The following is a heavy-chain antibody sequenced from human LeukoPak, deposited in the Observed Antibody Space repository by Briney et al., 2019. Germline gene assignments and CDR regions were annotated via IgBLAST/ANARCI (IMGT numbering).Heavy chain of an antibody. D-gene: IGHD6-19*01. CDR1: GYTFTGYY. CDR2: ISAYNGNT. V-gene: IGHV1-18*04. Sequence: ASVKVSCKASGYTFTGYYMHWVRQAPGQGLEWMGWISAYNGNTNYAQKLQGRVTMTTDTSTSTAYMELRSLRSDDTAVYYCARDGDSSGWYSAFDIWGQGTMVTVSS. J-gene: IGHJ3*02. CDR3: ARDGDSSGWYSAFDI.